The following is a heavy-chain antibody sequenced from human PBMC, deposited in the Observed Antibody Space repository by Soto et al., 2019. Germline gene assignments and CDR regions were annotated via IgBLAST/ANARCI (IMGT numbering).Heavy chain of an antibody. V-gene: IGHV3-21*01. CDR2: ISSSSSYI. CDR3: ARDVVVVPAAIVVGDYYYYYGMDV. Sequence: GGSLRLSCAASGFTFSSYSMNWVRQAPGKGLEWVSSISSSSSYIYYADSMKGRFTISRDNAKNSLYLQMNSLRAEDTAVYYCARDVVVVPAAIVVGDYYYYYGMDVWGQGTTVTVSS. CDR1: GFTFSSYS. J-gene: IGHJ6*02. D-gene: IGHD2-2*02.